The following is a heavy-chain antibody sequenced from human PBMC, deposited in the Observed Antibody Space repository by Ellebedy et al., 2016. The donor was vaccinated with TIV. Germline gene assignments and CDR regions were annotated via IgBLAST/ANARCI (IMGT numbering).Heavy chain of an antibody. V-gene: IGHV2-26*01. CDR2: IFSNDEK. CDR3: ARIENDSGGRRYGMDV. D-gene: IGHD3-22*01. Sequence: SWIRQLPGKALEWLAHIFSNDEKSYSTSLKSTLTISKDTSKSQLVLTTTNMDPVDTATYYCARIENDSGGRRYGMDVWGQGTTVTVSS. J-gene: IGHJ6*02.